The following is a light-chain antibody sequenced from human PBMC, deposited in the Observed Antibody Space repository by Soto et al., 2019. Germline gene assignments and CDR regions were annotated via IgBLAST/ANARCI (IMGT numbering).Light chain of an antibody. CDR2: EVS. CDR3: SSYTSSSTLKV. J-gene: IGLJ1*01. CDR1: SSDVGGYNY. Sequence: QSALTQPASVSGSPGQSITISCTGTSSDVGGYNYVSWYQQHPGKAPKRMIYEVSNRPSGVSNRFSGSKSGNTASLTISGLPAADEADYSCSSYTSSSTLKVFGTGTKGPVL. V-gene: IGLV2-14*01.